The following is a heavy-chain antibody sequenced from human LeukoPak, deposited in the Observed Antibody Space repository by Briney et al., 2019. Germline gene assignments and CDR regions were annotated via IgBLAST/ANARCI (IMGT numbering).Heavy chain of an antibody. V-gene: IGHV4-59*01. CDR2: IYNSWST. CDR1: GASLSNYY. J-gene: IGHJ4*02. CDR3: ARTQPYDFGEYYFDY. D-gene: IGHD3-3*01. Sequence: SETLSLTCTVSGASLSNYYWTWIRQPPGKGLEWIGYIYNSWSTNYNPSLKSRVTISVDTSKNQFSLKLSSVTAADTAVYYCARTQPYDFGEYYFDYWGQGTLVTVSS.